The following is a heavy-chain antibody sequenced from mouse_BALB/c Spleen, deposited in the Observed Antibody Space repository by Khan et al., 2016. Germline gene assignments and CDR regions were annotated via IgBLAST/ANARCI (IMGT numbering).Heavy chain of an antibody. CDR3: ATYGNYEGFAY. D-gene: IGHD2-1*01. Sequence: EVQLQESGPGLVKPSQSLSLTCSVTGYSITSGYYWNWIRQFPGNKLEWMGYISYDGSNNYNPSLKNRISITRDTSKNQVFLKFNSVTTEYTATYYCATYGNYEGFAYWGQGTLVTVSA. CDR1: GYSITSGYY. CDR2: ISYDGSN. J-gene: IGHJ3*01. V-gene: IGHV3-6*02.